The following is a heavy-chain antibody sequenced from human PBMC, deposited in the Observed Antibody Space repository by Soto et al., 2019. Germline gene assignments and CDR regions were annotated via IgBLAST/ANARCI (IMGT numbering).Heavy chain of an antibody. CDR3: AKEKGLGDYGDYEDY. V-gene: IGHV3-23*01. Sequence: EVQLLESGGGLVQPGGSLRLSCAASGFTFSSYAMSWVRQAPGKGLEWVSAISGSGGSTYYADSVKGRFTISRANYKNTLYLQMNSLRAEDTAVYYCAKEKGLGDYGDYEDYWGQGTLVTVSS. CDR2: ISGSGGST. D-gene: IGHD4-17*01. CDR1: GFTFSSYA. J-gene: IGHJ4*02.